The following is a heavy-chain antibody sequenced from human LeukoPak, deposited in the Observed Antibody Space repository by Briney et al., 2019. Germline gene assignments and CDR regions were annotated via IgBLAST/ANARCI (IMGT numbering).Heavy chain of an antibody. Sequence: GASVKVSCKASGYTFTSYDINWVRQATGQGLEWMGWMNPNSGNTGYAQKFQGRVTMTRNTSISTAYMELGSLRSEDTAVYYCARVGYCSSTSCYTFIGYWFDPWGQGTLVTVSS. CDR1: GYTFTSYD. D-gene: IGHD2-2*02. V-gene: IGHV1-8*01. CDR2: MNPNSGNT. CDR3: ARVGYCSSTSCYTFIGYWFDP. J-gene: IGHJ5*02.